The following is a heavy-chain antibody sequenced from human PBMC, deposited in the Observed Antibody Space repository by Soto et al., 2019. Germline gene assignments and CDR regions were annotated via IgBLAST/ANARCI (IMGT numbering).Heavy chain of an antibody. CDR1: GLTFSNYW. Sequence: EAQLVESGGGLVQPGGSLRLSCTASGLTFSNYWGHWVRQLPGMGLVFVSRIDSDGSSTSYAASVKGRYTISRDNAQNTLYLQMNSLRAEDTAVYYCTRDVSAGFDYWGQGTLVTVSS. CDR3: TRDVSAGFDY. CDR2: IDSDGSST. D-gene: IGHD6-13*01. V-gene: IGHV3-74*01. J-gene: IGHJ4*02.